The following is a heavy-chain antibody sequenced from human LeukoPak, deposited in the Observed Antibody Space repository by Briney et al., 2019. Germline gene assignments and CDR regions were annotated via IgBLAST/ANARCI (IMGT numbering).Heavy chain of an antibody. CDR3: ARVRGSMIVVVITPLNAFDI. J-gene: IGHJ3*02. CDR1: GGSFSGYY. CDR2: INHSGST. D-gene: IGHD3-22*01. Sequence: SETLSLTCAVYGGSFSGYYWSWIRQPPGKGLEWIGEINHSGSTNYNPPLKSRVTISVDTSKNQFSLKLSSVTAADTAVYYCARVRGSMIVVVITPLNAFDIWGQGTMVTVSS. V-gene: IGHV4-34*01.